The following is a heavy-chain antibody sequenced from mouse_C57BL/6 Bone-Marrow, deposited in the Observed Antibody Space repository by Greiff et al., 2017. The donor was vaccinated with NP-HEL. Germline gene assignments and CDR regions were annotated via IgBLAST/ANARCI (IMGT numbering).Heavy chain of an antibody. V-gene: IGHV6-6*01. J-gene: IGHJ3*01. CDR2: IRNKANNHAT. CDR1: GFTFSDAW. Sequence: EVKVEESGGGLVQPGGSMKLSCAASGFTFSDAWMDWVRQSPEKGLEWVAEIRNKANNHATYYAESVKGRFTISRDDSKSSVYLQMNSLRAEDTGIYYCTRQPDYYGSQFAYWGQGTLVTVSA. D-gene: IGHD1-1*01. CDR3: TRQPDYYGSQFAY.